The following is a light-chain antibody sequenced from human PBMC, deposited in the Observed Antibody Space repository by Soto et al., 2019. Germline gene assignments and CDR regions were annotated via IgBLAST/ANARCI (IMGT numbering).Light chain of an antibody. CDR3: QQYDNLPLT. V-gene: IGKV1-33*01. CDR1: QDISRY. CDR2: DAS. Sequence: ITHSPSSLSASVIHRVTTTCQASQDISRYLNWYQHKPGKAPKLLIYDASNLETRVPSRFSGSGSGTDFTFTISSLQPEDFATYYCQQYDNLPLTFGGGTKVDIK. J-gene: IGKJ4*01.